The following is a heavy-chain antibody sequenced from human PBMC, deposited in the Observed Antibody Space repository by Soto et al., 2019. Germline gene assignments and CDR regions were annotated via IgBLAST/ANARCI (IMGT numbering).Heavy chain of an antibody. Sequence: GGSLRLSCAASGFTFSSYAMSWVRQAPGKGLEWVSAISGSGGSTYYADSVKGRLTISRDNSKNTLYLQMNSLRAEDTAVYYCAKDYDYYDSSGYYCRYFDYWGQGTLVTVSS. CDR2: ISGSGGST. D-gene: IGHD3-22*01. J-gene: IGHJ4*02. V-gene: IGHV3-23*01. CDR3: AKDYDYYDSSGYYCRYFDY. CDR1: GFTFSSYA.